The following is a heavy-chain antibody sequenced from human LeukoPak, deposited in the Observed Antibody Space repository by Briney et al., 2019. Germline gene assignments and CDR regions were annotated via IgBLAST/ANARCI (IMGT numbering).Heavy chain of an antibody. CDR2: IRSKAYGGTT. CDR1: GFTFGDYA. Sequence: PGGSLRLSCTASGFTFGDYAMSWVRQAPGKGLEWVGFIRSKAYGGTTEYAASVKGRFTISRDDSKSIAYLQMNSLKTEDTAVYYCTRDPGWFGELYPLDYWGQGTLVTVSS. J-gene: IGHJ4*02. V-gene: IGHV3-49*04. D-gene: IGHD3-10*01. CDR3: TRDPGWFGELYPLDY.